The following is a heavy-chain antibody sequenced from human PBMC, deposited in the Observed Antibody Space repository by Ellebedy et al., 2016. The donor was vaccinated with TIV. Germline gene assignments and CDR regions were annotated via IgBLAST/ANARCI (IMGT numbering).Heavy chain of an antibody. V-gene: IGHV3-30*03. CDR3: ARDDDGSGNYFDY. D-gene: IGHD3-10*01. CDR2: IPYDGSYT. J-gene: IGHJ4*02. Sequence: PGGSLRLSCAASAFAFSSYGMHWVRQAPGKGLEWVAVIPYDGSYTYYADSVKGRFTISRDNSKNTLYLQMNSLRPEDTAVYYCARDDDGSGNYFDYWGQGTLVTVSS. CDR1: AFAFSSYG.